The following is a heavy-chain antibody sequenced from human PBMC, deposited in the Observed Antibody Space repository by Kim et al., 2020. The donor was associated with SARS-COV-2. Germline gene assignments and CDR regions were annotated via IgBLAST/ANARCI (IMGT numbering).Heavy chain of an antibody. CDR2: NI. V-gene: IGHV3-74*03. J-gene: IGHJ4*02. CDR3: ARARPGYFDY. Sequence: NIMCADSVEGRFSISRDNAKNTLYLQMNSLRAEDTAVYFCARARPGYFDYWGQGTLVTVFS.